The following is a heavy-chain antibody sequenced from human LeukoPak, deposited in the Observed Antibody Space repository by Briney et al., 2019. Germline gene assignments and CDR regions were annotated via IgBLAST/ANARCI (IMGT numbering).Heavy chain of an antibody. J-gene: IGHJ4*02. CDR1: GYSISSGYY. D-gene: IGHD3/OR15-3a*01. CDR2: IYYSGNT. V-gene: IGHV4-38-2*02. CDR3: ARQTGSGLFILP. Sequence: SETLSLTCTVSGYSISSGYYWGWIRPPPGKGLEWIGSIYYSGNTYYNASLKSQVSISIGTSKNQFSLRLTSVTAADTAVYYCARQTGSGLFILPGGQGTLVTVSS.